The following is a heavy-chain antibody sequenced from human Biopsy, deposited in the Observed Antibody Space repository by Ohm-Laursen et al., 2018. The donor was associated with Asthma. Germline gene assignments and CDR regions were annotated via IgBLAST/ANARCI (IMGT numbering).Heavy chain of an antibody. J-gene: IGHJ4*02. V-gene: IGHV4-39*01. CDR2: IYYGGST. Sequence: SETLSLTCTVSGGSISSSNYYWGWIRQPPGKGPEWIGNIYYGGSTYYSPSLKSRITISVDTSKKQFSLKLSSVTAADTAVYYCARLRIRPYYFDYWGRGTLVTVSS. CDR1: GGSISSSNYY. D-gene: IGHD2-15*01. CDR3: ARLRIRPYYFDY.